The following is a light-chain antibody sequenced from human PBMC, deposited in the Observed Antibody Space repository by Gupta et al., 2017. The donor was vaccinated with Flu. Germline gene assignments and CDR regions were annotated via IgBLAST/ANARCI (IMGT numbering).Light chain of an antibody. CDR3: QQYGSSVT. CDR2: GAS. Sequence: IALTQSPGTLSLSQGDRATLSCRASQSVRSDYLAWYQQKPGQAPRLLISGASSRAAGISDRFSGSGSGTDFTLTITRLEPEDFAVYYCQQYGSSVTFGPGTKVDIK. J-gene: IGKJ3*01. V-gene: IGKV3-20*01. CDR1: QSVRSDY.